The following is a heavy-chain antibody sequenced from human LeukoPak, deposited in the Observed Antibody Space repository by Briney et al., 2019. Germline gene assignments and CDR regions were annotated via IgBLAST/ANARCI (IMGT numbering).Heavy chain of an antibody. V-gene: IGHV4-59*01. CDR2: IYYSGST. CDR1: GGSISSYY. D-gene: IGHD4-11*01. CDR3: AREQTTDAFDI. J-gene: IGHJ3*02. Sequence: SETLSLTCTVSGGSISSYYWSWIRQPPGKGLEWIGYIYYSGSTNYNPSLKSRVTISVDTSKNQFSLKLSSVTAADTAVYYCAREQTTDAFDIWGQGTMVTVSS.